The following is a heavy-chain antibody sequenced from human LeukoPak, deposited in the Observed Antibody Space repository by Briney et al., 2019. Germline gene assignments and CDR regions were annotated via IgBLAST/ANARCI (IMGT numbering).Heavy chain of an antibody. CDR3: ARVPAAGPFDY. CDR1: GGSFSGYY. V-gene: IGHV4-34*01. D-gene: IGHD2-2*01. Sequence: SETLSLTCAVYGGSFSGYYWSWIRQPPGKGLEWSGEINHSGSTNYNPSLKSRVTISVDTSNNQFSLKLNSVTTADTAMYYCARVPAAGPFDYWGQGTLVTVSS. J-gene: IGHJ4*02. CDR2: INHSGST.